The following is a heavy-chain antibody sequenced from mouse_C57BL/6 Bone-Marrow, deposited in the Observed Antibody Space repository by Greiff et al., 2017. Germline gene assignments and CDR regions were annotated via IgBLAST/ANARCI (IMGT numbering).Heavy chain of an antibody. CDR3: ARVVRYYFDY. J-gene: IGHJ2*01. V-gene: IGHV5-16*01. Sequence: EVNLVESEGGLVQPGSSMKLSCTASGFTFSDYYMAWVRQVPEKGLEWVANINYDGSSTYYLDSLKSRFIISRDNAKNILYLQMSSLKSEDTATYYCARVVRYYFDYWGQGTTLTVSS. D-gene: IGHD1-1*01. CDR1: GFTFSDYY. CDR2: INYDGSST.